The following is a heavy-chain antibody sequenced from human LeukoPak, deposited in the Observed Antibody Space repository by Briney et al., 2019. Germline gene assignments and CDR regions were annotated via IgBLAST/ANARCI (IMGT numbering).Heavy chain of an antibody. CDR2: ISAYNGNT. V-gene: IGHV1-18*01. CDR1: GYTFTSYG. D-gene: IGHD3-22*01. J-gene: IGHJ4*02. CDR3: ARDIPLLYYDSSGYYYRY. Sequence: ASVKVSFKASGYTFTSYGISWVRQAPGQGLEWMGWISAYNGNTNYAQKLQGRVTMTTDTSTSTAYMELRSLRSDDTAVYYCARDIPLLYYDSSGYYYRYWGQGTLVTVSS.